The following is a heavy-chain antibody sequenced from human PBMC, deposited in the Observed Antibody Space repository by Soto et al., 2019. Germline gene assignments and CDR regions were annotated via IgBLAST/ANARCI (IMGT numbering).Heavy chain of an antibody. J-gene: IGHJ4*02. CDR3: ARDLVPGYTGFSDY. CDR1: GGTFSSYT. V-gene: IGHV1-18*01. Sequence: GASVKVSCKASGGTFSSYTISWVRQAPGQGLEWMGWISAYNGNTNYAQKLQGRVSLTTDTSSTTAYMELRSLTSDDTAVYYCARDLVPGYTGFSDYWGQGTLVTVSS. D-gene: IGHD5-12*01. CDR2: ISAYNGNT.